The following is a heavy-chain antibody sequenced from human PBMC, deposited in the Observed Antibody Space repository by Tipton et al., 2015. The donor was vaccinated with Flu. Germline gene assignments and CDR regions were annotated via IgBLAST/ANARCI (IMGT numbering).Heavy chain of an antibody. J-gene: IGHJ4*02. CDR3: AFVEAAAGTFDY. CDR2: INHSGST. D-gene: IGHD6-13*01. Sequence: TLSLTCAVYGGSFSGYYWSWIRQPPGKGLEWIGEINHSGSTNYNPSLKSRVTISVDTSKNQFSLKLSSVTAADTAVYYCAFVEAAAGTFDYWGQGTLVTVSS. V-gene: IGHV4-34*01. CDR1: GGSFSGYY.